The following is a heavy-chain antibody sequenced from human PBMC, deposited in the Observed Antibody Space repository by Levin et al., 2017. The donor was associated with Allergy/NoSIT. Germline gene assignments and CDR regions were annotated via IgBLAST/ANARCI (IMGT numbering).Heavy chain of an antibody. CDR2: ISWNSGSI. V-gene: IGHV3-9*01. D-gene: IGHD2-15*01. CDR1: GFTFDDYA. Sequence: GGSLRLSCAASGFTFDDYAMHWVRQAPGKGLEWVSGISWNSGSIGYADSVKGRFTISRDNAKNSLYLQMNSLRAEDTALYYCAKGKAVYCSGGSCYSLLYYGMDVWGQGTTVTVSS. J-gene: IGHJ6*02. CDR3: AKGKAVYCSGGSCYSLLYYGMDV.